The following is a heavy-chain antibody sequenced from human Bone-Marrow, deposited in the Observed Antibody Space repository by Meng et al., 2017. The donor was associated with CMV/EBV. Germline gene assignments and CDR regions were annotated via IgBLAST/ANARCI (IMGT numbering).Heavy chain of an antibody. CDR2: IFTSGST. CDR1: GGSISSYY. Sequence: SETLSLTCTVSGGSISSYYWTWIRQPAGKGLEWIGRIFTSGSTNYNPSLRSRVTMSGDTSKNQFSLKLSSVTAADTAVYYCARAYSSAGYDFWSGYSYYFDYWGQGTLVTVSS. V-gene: IGHV4-4*07. D-gene: IGHD3-3*01. J-gene: IGHJ4*02. CDR3: ARAYSSAGYDFWSGYSYYFDY.